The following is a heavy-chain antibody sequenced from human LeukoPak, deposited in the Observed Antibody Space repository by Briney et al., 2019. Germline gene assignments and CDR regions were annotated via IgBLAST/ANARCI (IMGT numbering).Heavy chain of an antibody. CDR1: GYTFTSYG. J-gene: IGHJ4*02. D-gene: IGHD3-10*01. Sequence: ASVKVSCKASGYTFTSYGISWVRQAPGQGLEWMGWISAYNGNTNYAQKFQGRVTMTEDTSTDTAYMELSSLRSEDTAVYYCATPRRGITMAPPDYWGQGTLVTVSS. CDR3: ATPRRGITMAPPDY. CDR2: ISAYNGNT. V-gene: IGHV1-18*01.